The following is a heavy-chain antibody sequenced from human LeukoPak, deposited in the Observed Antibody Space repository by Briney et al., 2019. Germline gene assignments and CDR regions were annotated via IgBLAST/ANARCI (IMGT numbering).Heavy chain of an antibody. CDR3: ARGEFGWYPRGLVGC. CDR1: GFTFSSYA. CDR2: ISGSGGST. D-gene: IGHD6-19*01. Sequence: GGSLRLSCAAYGFTFSSYAMSWVRQAQGKGLEWVSAISGSGGSTYYADSVKGRFTISRDNPKNTLYLQMSRLRAENTAVYYCARGEFGWYPRGLVGCWGQGTLVTVSS. J-gene: IGHJ4*02. V-gene: IGHV3-23*01.